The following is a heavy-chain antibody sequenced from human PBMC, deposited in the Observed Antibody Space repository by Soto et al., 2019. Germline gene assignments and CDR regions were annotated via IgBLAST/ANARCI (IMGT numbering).Heavy chain of an antibody. V-gene: IGHV1-3*01. CDR2: INAGNGNT. CDR3: AREGVLRFLEWLSPFDY. D-gene: IGHD3-3*01. CDR1: GYTLTSYA. J-gene: IGHJ4*02. Sequence: GASVKVSCKASGYTLTSYAMHWVRQAPGQRLEWMGWINAGNGNTKYSQKFQGRVTITRDTSASTAYMELSSLRSEDTAVYYCAREGVLRFLEWLSPFDYWGQGTLVTVSS.